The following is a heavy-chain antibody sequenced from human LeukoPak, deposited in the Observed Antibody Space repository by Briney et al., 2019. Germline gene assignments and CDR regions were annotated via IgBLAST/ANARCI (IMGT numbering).Heavy chain of an antibody. CDR3: ARNYYDRSGYLNDAFDI. V-gene: IGHV3-74*01. Sequence: GGSLRLSCAASGFTVSSNYMSWVRQAPGKGLVWVSRVNSDGSGTTYADSVKGRFTISRDNAKNTLHLQMNSLRAEDTAVYYCARNYYDRSGYLNDAFDIWGQGTMVTVSS. CDR1: GFTVSSNY. CDR2: VNSDGSGT. D-gene: IGHD3-22*01. J-gene: IGHJ3*02.